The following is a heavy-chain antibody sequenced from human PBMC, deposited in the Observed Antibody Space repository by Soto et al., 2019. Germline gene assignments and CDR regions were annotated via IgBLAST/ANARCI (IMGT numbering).Heavy chain of an antibody. CDR2: IATYNDDR. CDR1: GYTFTNFG. V-gene: IGHV1-18*01. J-gene: IGHJ4*02. CDR3: ARHTCTGGSCYLDL. D-gene: IGHD2-8*02. Sequence: QARLEQSGPEVKKPGASVKASCKTSGYTFTNFGLSCVRQAPGKGLEWVGWIATYNDDRKFGQKFQGRVTLTTDTATNTGFMELRGLRSDDTAVYYCARHTCTGGSCYLDLWGQGTLVTVSS.